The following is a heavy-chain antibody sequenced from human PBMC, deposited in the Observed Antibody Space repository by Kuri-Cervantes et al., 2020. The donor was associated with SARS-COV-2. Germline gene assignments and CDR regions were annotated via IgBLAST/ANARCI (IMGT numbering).Heavy chain of an antibody. CDR1: GGSVSGYY. CDR2: INPSVEMNPRVGT. Sequence: GALRLSCAIDGGSVSGYYWNWIRQPPVKGLEWLGEINPSVEMNPRVGTNYNPSLKSRITISVDTSKNQFSLKLNSVTAADTAVYYCARGAGYDFGTGYQDWFFDLWGRGNLVTVSS. V-gene: IGHV4-34*01. J-gene: IGHJ2*01. D-gene: IGHD3/OR15-3a*01. CDR3: ARGAGYDFGTGYQDWFFDL.